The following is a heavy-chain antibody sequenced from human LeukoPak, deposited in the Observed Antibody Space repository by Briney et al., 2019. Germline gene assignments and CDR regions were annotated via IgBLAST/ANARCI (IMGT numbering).Heavy chain of an antibody. CDR3: AKDGTHTPDY. CDR1: GYTFDDYA. CDR2: ITRDGGST. Sequence: GGSLRLSCAASGYTFDDYAMHWVRQAPGKGLEWVSLITRDGGSTYYADSVKGRFTISRDNSKNSLYLQMNSLRAEDTALYYCAKDGTHTPDYWGQGTLVTVSS. V-gene: IGHV3-43*02. J-gene: IGHJ4*02.